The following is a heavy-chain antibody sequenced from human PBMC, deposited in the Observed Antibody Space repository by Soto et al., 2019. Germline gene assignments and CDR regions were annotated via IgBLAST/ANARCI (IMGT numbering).Heavy chain of an antibody. Sequence: QVQLQESGPGLVKPSETLSLTCTVSGGSVSSGSYYWSWIRQPPGKGLEWIGYIYYSGSTNYNPSLKSRVTISVDTSKKHFSLKLSSVTAADTAVYYCARDPFYYDFWSGSPLYYGMDVWGEGTTVTVSS. CDR1: GGSVSSGSYY. CDR3: ARDPFYYDFWSGSPLYYGMDV. J-gene: IGHJ6*04. V-gene: IGHV4-61*01. D-gene: IGHD3-3*01. CDR2: IYYSGST.